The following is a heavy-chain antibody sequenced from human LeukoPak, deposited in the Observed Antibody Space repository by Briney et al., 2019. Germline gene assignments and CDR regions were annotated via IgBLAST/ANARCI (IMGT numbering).Heavy chain of an antibody. J-gene: IGHJ6*02. CDR2: IYYSGST. D-gene: IGHD6-13*01. Sequence: PSETLSLTCTVSGGSISSSSYYWGWIRQPPGKGLEWIGSIYYSGSTYYNPSLKSRVTISVDTSKNQFSLKLSSVTAADTAVYYCSSIAAGYGMDVWGQGTTVTVSS. V-gene: IGHV4-39*07. CDR1: GGSISSSSYY. CDR3: SSIAAGYGMDV.